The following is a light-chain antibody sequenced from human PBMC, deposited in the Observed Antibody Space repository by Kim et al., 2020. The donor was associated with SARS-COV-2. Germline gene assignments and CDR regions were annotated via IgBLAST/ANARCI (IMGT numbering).Light chain of an antibody. CDR2: WAS. Sequence: DIVMTQSPDSLAVSLGERATINCRSSQSVLHSSNSNNYLAWYQQKPGQPPKLLIYWASTRESGVPDRFSGSGSGSDLTLTISSLQAEDVAVYYCQQYYSTPYTFGQGTKLEI. CDR3: QQYYSTPYT. V-gene: IGKV4-1*01. J-gene: IGKJ2*01. CDR1: QSVLHSSNSNNY.